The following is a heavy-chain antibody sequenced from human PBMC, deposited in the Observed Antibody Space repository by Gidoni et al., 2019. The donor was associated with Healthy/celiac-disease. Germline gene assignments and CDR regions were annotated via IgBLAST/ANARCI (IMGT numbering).Heavy chain of an antibody. D-gene: IGHD2-21*01. J-gene: IGHJ4*02. CDR1: GFTFDDYT. Sequence: EVQLVESGGVVVQPGGSLRLSCAASGFTFDDYTMHWVRQAPGKGLEWVSLISWDGGSTYYADSVKGRFTISRDNSKNSLYLQMNSLRTEDTALYYCAKEIGPPDYYFDYWGQGTLVTVSS. V-gene: IGHV3-43*01. CDR3: AKEIGPPDYYFDY. CDR2: ISWDGGST.